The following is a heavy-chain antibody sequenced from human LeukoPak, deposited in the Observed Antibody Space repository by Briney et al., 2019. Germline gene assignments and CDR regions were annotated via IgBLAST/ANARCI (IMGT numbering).Heavy chain of an antibody. Sequence: GASVKVSCKASGYTFTGYYMHWVRQAPGQGLEWMGGIIPIFGTANYAQKFQGRVTITADESTSTAYMELSSLRSEDTAVYYCARAIYYDILTGCFKSVARAYYYYYMDVWGKGTTVTISS. CDR1: GYTFTGYY. J-gene: IGHJ6*03. V-gene: IGHV1-69*13. CDR2: IIPIFGTA. CDR3: ARAIYYDILTGCFKSVARAYYYYYMDV. D-gene: IGHD3-9*01.